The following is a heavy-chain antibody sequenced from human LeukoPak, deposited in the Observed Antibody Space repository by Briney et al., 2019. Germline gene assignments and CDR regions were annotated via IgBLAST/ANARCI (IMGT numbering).Heavy chain of an antibody. V-gene: IGHV1-69*13. D-gene: IGHD2-21*01. J-gene: IGHJ4*02. CDR3: ARARGLLKAHFDY. CDR1: GGTFSSYA. CDR2: IIPIFGTA. Sequence: GASVKVSCKASGGTFSSYAISWVRQAPGQGLEWIGGIIPIFGTANYAQKFQGRVTITADESTSTAYMELSSLRSEDTAVYYCARARGLLKAHFDYWGQGTLVTVSS.